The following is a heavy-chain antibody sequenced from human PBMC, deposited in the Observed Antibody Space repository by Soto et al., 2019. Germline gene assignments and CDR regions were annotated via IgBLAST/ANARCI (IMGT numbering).Heavy chain of an antibody. CDR2: INPNSGGT. CDR1: GYTFTGYY. Sequence: ASVQVSCKASGYTFTGYYMHWVRQAPGQGLEWMGWINPNSGGTNYAQKFQGWVTMTRDTSISTAYMELSRLRSDDTAVYYXARDQYSSSSEGGLLNYYYYYGMDVWGQGTTVTVSS. CDR3: ARDQYSSSSEGGLLNYYYYYGMDV. V-gene: IGHV1-2*04. J-gene: IGHJ6*02. D-gene: IGHD6-6*01.